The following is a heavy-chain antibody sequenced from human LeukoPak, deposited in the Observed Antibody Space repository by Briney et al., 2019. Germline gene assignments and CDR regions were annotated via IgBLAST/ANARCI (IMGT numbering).Heavy chain of an antibody. Sequence: SVKVSCKASGGTFSSYAISWVRQAPGQGLEWMGRIIPILGIANYAQKFQGRVTITADKSTSTAYMELSSLRSEDTAVYYCARSGSNYVDPLSDPWGQGTLVTVSS. CDR2: IIPILGIA. V-gene: IGHV1-69*04. D-gene: IGHD4-4*01. CDR1: GGTFSSYA. CDR3: ARSGSNYVDPLSDP. J-gene: IGHJ5*02.